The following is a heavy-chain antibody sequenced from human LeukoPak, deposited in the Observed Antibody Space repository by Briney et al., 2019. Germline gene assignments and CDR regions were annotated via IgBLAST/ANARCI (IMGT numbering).Heavy chain of an antibody. CDR1: GFTFSRYS. V-gene: IGHV3-48*04. CDR2: ITNSSNNI. J-gene: IGHJ5*02. Sequence: GGSLRLSCAASGFTFSRYSMNWVRQAPGKGLEWVSYITNSSNNIYYADSVKGRFTVSRDNAKNSLYLQMNSLRAEDTAVYYCARDLDPTGAWGQGTLVTVSS. D-gene: IGHD7-27*01. CDR3: ARDLDPTGA.